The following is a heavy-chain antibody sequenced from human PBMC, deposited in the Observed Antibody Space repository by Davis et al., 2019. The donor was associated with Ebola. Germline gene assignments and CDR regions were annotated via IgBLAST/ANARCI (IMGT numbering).Heavy chain of an antibody. J-gene: IGHJ6*02. V-gene: IGHV3-11*01. CDR1: GFTFTSYY. D-gene: IGHD6-19*01. Sequence: PGGSLRLSCAASGFTFTSYYMNWIRQPPGKGLEWLSYIGSSGSPIYYADSVKGRFTISRDNAKNSLNLQMDSLRADDTAVYYCEAGMDVWGQGTTVTVSS. CDR2: IGSSGSPI. CDR3: EAGMDV.